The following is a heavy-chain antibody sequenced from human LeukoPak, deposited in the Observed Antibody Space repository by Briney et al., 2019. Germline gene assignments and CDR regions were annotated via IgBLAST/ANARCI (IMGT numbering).Heavy chain of an antibody. Sequence: TLSLTCTVSGGSISSGGYYWSWIRQHPGKGLEWIGYIYYSGSTYYNPSLKSRVTISVDTSKNQFSLKLSSVTAADTAVYYCARRGRRGFDPWGQGTLVTVSS. CDR3: ARRGRRGFDP. J-gene: IGHJ5*02. D-gene: IGHD3-16*01. CDR1: GGSISSGGYY. CDR2: IYYSGST. V-gene: IGHV4-31*03.